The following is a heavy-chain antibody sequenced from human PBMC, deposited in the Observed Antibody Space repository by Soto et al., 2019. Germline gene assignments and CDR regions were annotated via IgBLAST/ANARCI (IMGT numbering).Heavy chain of an antibody. Sequence: QVQLVQSGAEVKKPGASVKVSCKASGYTFTAYYMYWVRQAPGQGLEWVGGINPHSGGTDYALKFQGRVTMTRDTSISTAYMEVSSLTSDDTAVYYCARDPIGGGTPYYFDHWGQATLVTVSS. V-gene: IGHV1-2*02. CDR1: GYTFTAYY. CDR2: INPHSGGT. D-gene: IGHD3-10*01. J-gene: IGHJ4*02. CDR3: ARDPIGGGTPYYFDH.